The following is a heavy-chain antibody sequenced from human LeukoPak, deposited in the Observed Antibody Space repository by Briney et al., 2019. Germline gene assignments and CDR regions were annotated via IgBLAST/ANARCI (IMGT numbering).Heavy chain of an antibody. Sequence: ASVKVSCKASGYTFTSHYMHWVRQAPGQGLEWMGIINPSGGSTSYAQKFQGRVTMTRDTSTSTVYMELSSLRSEDTAVYYCARGGIVVGTLSDAFDIWGQGTMVTVSS. D-gene: IGHD3-22*01. CDR2: INPSGGST. V-gene: IGHV1-46*01. J-gene: IGHJ3*02. CDR3: ARGGIVVGTLSDAFDI. CDR1: GYTFTSHY.